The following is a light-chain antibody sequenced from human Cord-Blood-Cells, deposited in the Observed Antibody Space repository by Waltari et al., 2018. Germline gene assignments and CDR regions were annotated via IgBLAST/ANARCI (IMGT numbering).Light chain of an antibody. CDR1: QSVSSSY. CDR3: QQYGSSPLA. Sequence: ELVLTQSPGTLSPPPGARPTISCRASQSVSSSYLAWYQQKPGQAPRLLIYGASSRATGIPDRFSGSGSGTDFTLTISRLEPEDFAVYYCQQYGSSPLAFGGGTKVEIK. V-gene: IGKV3-20*01. CDR2: GAS. J-gene: IGKJ4*01.